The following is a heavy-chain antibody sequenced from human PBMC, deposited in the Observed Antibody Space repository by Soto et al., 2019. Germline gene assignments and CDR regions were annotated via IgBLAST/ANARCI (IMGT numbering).Heavy chain of an antibody. CDR1: GDMFRNSA. CDR3: ARARLSNGDPNIYFFYGLDV. V-gene: IGHV1-69*13. J-gene: IGHJ6*02. Sequence: GASVKVSCKASGDMFRNSAFTWVRQAPGQGLAWMGVIIPLFRKTDVAQKFQGRVNLTADESTSSLYMEVSSLTSEDTAVYFCARARLSNGDPNIYFFYGLDVWGQGTTVTVS. D-gene: IGHD3-10*01. CDR2: IIPLFRKT.